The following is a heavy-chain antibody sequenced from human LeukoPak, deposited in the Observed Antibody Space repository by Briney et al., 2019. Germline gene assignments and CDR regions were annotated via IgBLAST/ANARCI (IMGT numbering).Heavy chain of an antibody. CDR3: ARESSGSYYHS. Sequence: SETLSLTCAVYGGSFSGYYWSWIRQPPGKGLEWIGEINHSGSTNYNPSLKSRVTISVDTSKNQFSLKLSSVTAADTAVCYCARESSGSYYHSWGQGTLVTVSS. J-gene: IGHJ4*02. CDR2: INHSGST. V-gene: IGHV4-34*01. CDR1: GGSFSGYY. D-gene: IGHD3-10*01.